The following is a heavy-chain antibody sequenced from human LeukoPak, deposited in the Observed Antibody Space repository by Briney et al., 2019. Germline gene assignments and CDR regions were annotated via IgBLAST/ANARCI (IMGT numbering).Heavy chain of an antibody. Sequence: GGSLRLSCAASGFTFSYHWMTWVRQAPGKGLEWVANIKNDGAVKNYVDSVKGRFTISRDNAKNSLYLQMNSLRAEDTAVYYCAKAPYFDYWGQGTLVTVSS. CDR1: GFTFSYHW. J-gene: IGHJ4*02. CDR3: AKAPYFDY. V-gene: IGHV3-7*03. CDR2: IKNDGAVK.